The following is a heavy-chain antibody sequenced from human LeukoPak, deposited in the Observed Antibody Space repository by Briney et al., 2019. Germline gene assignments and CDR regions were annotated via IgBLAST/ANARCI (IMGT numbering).Heavy chain of an antibody. V-gene: IGHV7-4-1*02. J-gene: IGHJ4*02. CDR2: INTNTGNP. CDR3: ARGVRFLEWLPALDYFDY. D-gene: IGHD3-3*01. CDR1: GYTFTSYA. Sequence: ASVKVSCKASGYTFTSYAMNWVRQAPGQGLEWMGWINTNTGNPTYAQGFTGRFVFSLDTSVSTAYLQISSLKAEDTAVYYCARGVRFLEWLPALDYFDYWGQGTLVTVSS.